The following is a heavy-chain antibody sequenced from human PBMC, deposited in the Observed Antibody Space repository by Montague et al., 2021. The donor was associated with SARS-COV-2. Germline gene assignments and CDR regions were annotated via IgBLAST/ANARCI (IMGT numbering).Heavy chain of an antibody. CDR2: INHSGTT. V-gene: IGHV4-34*01. D-gene: IGHD4-23*01. J-gene: IGHJ4*02. CDR1: GGPFSGYY. Sequence: SETLVLTCAVYGGPFSGYYWTWIRQSPGKGLEWIAEINHSGTTNYNFNPSLRSRVTISVDTSKSQFSLKLSSVTAADTGVYYCARWDPQSLTLIGLRGKSASDYWGQGTLVTVSS. CDR3: ARWDPQSLTLIGLRGKSASDY.